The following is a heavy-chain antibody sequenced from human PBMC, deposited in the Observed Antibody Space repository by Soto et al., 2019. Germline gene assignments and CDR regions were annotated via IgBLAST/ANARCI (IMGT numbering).Heavy chain of an antibody. CDR1: GDYIRSGGYY. J-gene: IGHJ5*02. CDR3: ARDRRAAHGTRGSIDP. Sequence: SETLSLTCNVSGDYIRSGGYYWSWIRHRPGKDLEWIGYIYYTGSTYYNRSLRSRLSMSVETSENQFSLKLTSVTAADTAVYYCARDRRAAHGTRGSIDPWGQGIMVTVYS. CDR2: IYYTGST. D-gene: IGHD6-13*01. V-gene: IGHV4-31*03.